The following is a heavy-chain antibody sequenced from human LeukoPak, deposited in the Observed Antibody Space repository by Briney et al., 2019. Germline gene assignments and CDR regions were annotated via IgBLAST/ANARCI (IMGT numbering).Heavy chain of an antibody. CDR1: GGSISSSSYY. CDR3: ARGDGMLSY. V-gene: IGHV4-39*07. J-gene: IGHJ4*02. CDR2: INHSGST. Sequence: SETLSLTCTVSGGSISSSSYYWGWIRQPPGKGLEWIGEINHSGSTNYNPSLKSRVTISVDTSKNQFSLKLSSVTAADTAVYYCARGDGMLSYWGQGTLVTVSS. D-gene: IGHD3-10*02.